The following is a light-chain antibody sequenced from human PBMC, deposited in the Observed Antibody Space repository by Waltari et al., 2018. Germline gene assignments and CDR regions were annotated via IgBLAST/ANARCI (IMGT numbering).Light chain of an antibody. Sequence: EIVLTQSPGTLSLSPGERATLSCRASQRVTSSSLSWYQQKLGQAPRLLIYGTSSRATGIPYRFSGSGSGTDFTLTISRREPEDFAVYYCQQYDGEVVTFGGGTKVEI. CDR3: QQYDGEVVT. J-gene: IGKJ4*01. CDR1: QRVTSSS. V-gene: IGKV3-20*01. CDR2: GTS.